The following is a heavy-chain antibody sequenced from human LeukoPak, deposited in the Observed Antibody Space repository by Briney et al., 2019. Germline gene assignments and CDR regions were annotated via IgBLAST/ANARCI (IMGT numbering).Heavy chain of an antibody. J-gene: IGHJ6*04. CDR1: GFTVSSNY. CDR3: AREDCSGGSCYPYYYGMDV. CDR2: IYSGGST. D-gene: IGHD2-15*01. V-gene: IGHV3-53*01. Sequence: PGGSLRLSCAASGFTVSSNYMSWVRQAPGKGLEWVSVIYSGGSTYYADSVKGRFTISRDNSKNTLYLQMNSLRAEDTAVYYCAREDCSGGSCYPYYYGMDVWGKGTTVTVSS.